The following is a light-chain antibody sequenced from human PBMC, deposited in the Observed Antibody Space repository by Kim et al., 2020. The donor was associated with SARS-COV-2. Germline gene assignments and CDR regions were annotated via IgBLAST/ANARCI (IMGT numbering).Light chain of an antibody. CDR3: QSYDTNFQGV. V-gene: IGLV6-57*03. CDR2: ESN. CDR1: SGSIASNF. J-gene: IGLJ3*02. Sequence: KTVTISCARSSGSIASNFVQWYQQRPGSAPTLVVYESNRRFPGVPDRFSGSIDGSSNSASLTISGLKTEDESDYYCQSYDTNFQGVFGGGTQLTVL.